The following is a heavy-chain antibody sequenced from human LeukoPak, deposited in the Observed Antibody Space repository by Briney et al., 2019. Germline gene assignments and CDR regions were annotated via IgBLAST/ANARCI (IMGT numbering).Heavy chain of an antibody. CDR2: IIPVLNIT. J-gene: IGHJ6*02. V-gene: IGHV1-69*04. CDR3: ARDQGLTAPPPYGLDV. Sequence: SVKVSCKTSGGTFSSSAITWVRQAPGQALEWMGGIIPVLNITTYAQKFQGSVTITADTPTSTVYMELSSLRSEETAVYYCARDQGLTAPPPYGLDVWGQGTTVIVSS. D-gene: IGHD5-18*01. CDR1: GGTFSSSA.